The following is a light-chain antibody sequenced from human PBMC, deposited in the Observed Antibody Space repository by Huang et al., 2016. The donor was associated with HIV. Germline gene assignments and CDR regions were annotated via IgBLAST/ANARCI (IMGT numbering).Light chain of an antibody. CDR3: QQRSNWPLT. Sequence: EIVLTQSPATLSLSPGERATLSCRASQSISSYLAWYQKKPGQAPRLLIDDASTRATAIPARFSGSGSGTDFTLTISSLEPEDFAVYYCQQRSNWPLTFGGGTKVEV. CDR1: QSISSY. J-gene: IGKJ4*01. CDR2: DAS. V-gene: IGKV3-11*01.